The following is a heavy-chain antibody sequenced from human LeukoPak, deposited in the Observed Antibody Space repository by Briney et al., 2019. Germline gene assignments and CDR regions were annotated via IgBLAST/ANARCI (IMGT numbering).Heavy chain of an antibody. CDR1: GGSISSGSYY. V-gene: IGHV4-31*03. CDR2: IYYSGST. J-gene: IGHJ4*02. D-gene: IGHD4-17*01. Sequence: SETLSLTCTVSGGSISSGSYYWSWIRQHPGKGLEWIGYIYYSGSTYYNPSLKSRVTISVDTSKNQFSLKLSSVTAADTAVYYCARDAYGDYGRGIHWGQGTLVTVSS. CDR3: ARDAYGDYGRGIH.